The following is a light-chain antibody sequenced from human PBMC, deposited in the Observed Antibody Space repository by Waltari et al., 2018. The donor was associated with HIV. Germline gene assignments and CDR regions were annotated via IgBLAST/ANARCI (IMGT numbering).Light chain of an antibody. Sequence: QSVLTQPPSVSGAPGQRVSLSCAGQTSNIGAGYEVHWYLQLPGSAPKLLIHSNTERPAGIPDRFPGSRSGASASLAITGLQVEDEGDYYCQSYDGTLSVWVFGGGTKLTVL. CDR1: TSNIGAGYE. J-gene: IGLJ3*02. CDR3: QSYDGTLSVWV. CDR2: SNT. V-gene: IGLV1-40*01.